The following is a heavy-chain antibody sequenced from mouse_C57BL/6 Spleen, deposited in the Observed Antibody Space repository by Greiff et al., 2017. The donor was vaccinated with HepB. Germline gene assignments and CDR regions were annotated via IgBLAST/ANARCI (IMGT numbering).Heavy chain of an antibody. CDR1: GFTFSDYY. CDR3: ARQLGGYGYFDV. J-gene: IGHJ1*03. CDR2: ISNGGGST. Sequence: DVQLVESGGGLVQPGGSLKLSCAASGFTFSDYYMYWVRQTPEKRLEWVAYISNGGGSTYYPDTVKGRFTISRDNAKNTLYLQMSRLKSEDTAMYYCARQLGGYGYFDVWGTGTTVTVPS. V-gene: IGHV5-12*01.